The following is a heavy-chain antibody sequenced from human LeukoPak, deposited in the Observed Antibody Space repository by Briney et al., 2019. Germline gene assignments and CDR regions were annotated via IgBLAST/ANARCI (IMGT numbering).Heavy chain of an antibody. J-gene: IGHJ4*02. CDR3: AKPLNPAFTAFDY. V-gene: IGHV3-23*01. CDR2: ISGSGGST. Sequence: GGSLRLSCAASGFTLSSYAMSWVRQAPGKGLEWVSAISGSGGSTYYADSVKLRFTISIDNSKNTLYLQMNSLRAEYTAVYYCAKPLNPAFTAFDYWGQGPLVTVSS. CDR1: GFTLSSYA. D-gene: IGHD3-3*02.